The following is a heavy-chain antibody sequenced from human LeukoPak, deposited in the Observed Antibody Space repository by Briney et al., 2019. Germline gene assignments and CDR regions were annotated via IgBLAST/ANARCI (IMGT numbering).Heavy chain of an antibody. CDR2: ISGSGGST. V-gene: IGHV3-23*01. J-gene: IGHJ4*02. CDR3: AKDRQWGVAYYFDY. Sequence: PPGGSLRLPCAASGFTFSSYAMSWVRQAPGKGLEWVSAISGSGGSTYYADSVKGRFTISRDNSKNTLYLQTNSLRAEDTAVYYCAKDRQWGVAYYFDYWGQGTLVTVSS. CDR1: GFTFSSYA. D-gene: IGHD1-26*01.